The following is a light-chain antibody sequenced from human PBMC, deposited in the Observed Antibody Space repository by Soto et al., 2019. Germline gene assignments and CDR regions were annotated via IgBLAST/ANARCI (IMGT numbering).Light chain of an antibody. V-gene: IGLV7-43*01. Sequence: QAVVTQEPSLTVSPGGTVTPTCAPSTGAVTGGYYPNWFQQKPGQAPRALIYSTGNKHSWTPARFSGSLLGGKAALTLSGVQPEDEAEYYCLLYYGGALVFGGGTQLTVL. CDR2: STG. CDR1: TGAVTGGYY. J-gene: IGLJ2*01. CDR3: LLYYGGALV.